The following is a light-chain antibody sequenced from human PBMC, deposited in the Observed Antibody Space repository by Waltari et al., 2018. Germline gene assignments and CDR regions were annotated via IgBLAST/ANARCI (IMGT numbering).Light chain of an antibody. CDR2: RAS. V-gene: IGKV3-15*01. CDR1: QSVTTN. J-gene: IGKJ2*01. CDR3: HQYNNWPPNT. Sequence: ETLMTQSPATLSVSPGERVTLSCRASQSVTTNLAWYHQKPGQAPRLLIYRASTRATGVPARFSGSGSVTEFTLTINALQSEDFAVYYCHQYNNWPPNTFGQGTLLEIK.